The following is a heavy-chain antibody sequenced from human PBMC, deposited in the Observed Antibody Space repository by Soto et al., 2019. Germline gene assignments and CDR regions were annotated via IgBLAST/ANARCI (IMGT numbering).Heavy chain of an antibody. J-gene: IGHJ6*02. Sequence: GESLKISCKGSGYSFTSYWISWVRQMPGKGLEWMGRIDPSDSYTNYSPSFQGHVTISADKSISTAYLQCSSLKASDTAMYYCPSPGSYGNLRVLYYCGRDVWGQGNTVTAS. CDR3: PSPGSYGNLRVLYYCGRDV. CDR1: GYSFTSYW. V-gene: IGHV5-10-1*01. D-gene: IGHD5-18*01. CDR2: IDPSDSYT.